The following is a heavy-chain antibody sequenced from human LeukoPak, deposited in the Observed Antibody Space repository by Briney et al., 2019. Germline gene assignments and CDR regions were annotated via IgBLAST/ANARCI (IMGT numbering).Heavy chain of an antibody. J-gene: IGHJ6*02. D-gene: IGHD3-16*01. CDR2: INHSGST. CDR3: ASEGEGMDV. Sequence: SETLSLTCAVYGGSFSGYYWSWIRRPPGKGLEWIGEINHSGSTNYNPSLKSRVTISVDTSKNQFSLKLSSVTAADTAVYYCASEGEGMDVWGQGTTVTVSS. V-gene: IGHV4-34*01. CDR1: GGSFSGYY.